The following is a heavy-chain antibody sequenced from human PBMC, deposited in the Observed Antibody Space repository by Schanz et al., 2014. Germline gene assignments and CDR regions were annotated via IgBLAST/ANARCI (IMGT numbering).Heavy chain of an antibody. D-gene: IGHD3-10*01. J-gene: IGHJ4*02. Sequence: EVQLVESGGGLVQPGGSLRLSCAASGFTLSNSDMHWVRQGTGKGLEWVSTIGYLGDTYYPDSVKGRFTVSRDSGQNSLYHQMNSQRAGDTAVHDGARGTDVNLHYWGQGALVTVSS. CDR3: ARGTDVNLHY. V-gene: IGHV3-13*01. CDR2: IGYLGDT. CDR1: GFTLSNSD.